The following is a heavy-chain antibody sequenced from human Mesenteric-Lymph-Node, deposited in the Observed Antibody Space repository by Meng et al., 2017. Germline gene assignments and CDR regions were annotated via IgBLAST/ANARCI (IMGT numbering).Heavy chain of an antibody. CDR2: ISSSGSTI. CDR3: TINRAAMAGHWFAP. V-gene: IGHV3-11*01. Sequence: GESLKISCAASGFTFSVYYRSWSRQAPGKGLEWVSYISSSGSTIYYADSVKGRCTISRENAKNSRCLQMNNLRTEDTAKYYCTINRAAMAGHWFAPWGQGNRVNGAS. J-gene: IGHJ5*01. CDR1: GFTFSVYY. D-gene: IGHD6-19*01.